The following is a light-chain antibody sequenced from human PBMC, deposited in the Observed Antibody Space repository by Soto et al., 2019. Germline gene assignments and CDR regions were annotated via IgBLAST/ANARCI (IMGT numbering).Light chain of an antibody. CDR1: QSVSIN. J-gene: IGKJ1*01. CDR3: QQYNNWPRT. CDR2: GAS. Sequence: EIVMTQSPATLSVSPWERATLSCRASQSVSINLAWYQQKPGQAPRLLIYGASSRATGIPARSSGSGSGTEFTLTISSLQSEDSAVYFCQQYNNWPRTFGQGTKVDIK. V-gene: IGKV3-15*01.